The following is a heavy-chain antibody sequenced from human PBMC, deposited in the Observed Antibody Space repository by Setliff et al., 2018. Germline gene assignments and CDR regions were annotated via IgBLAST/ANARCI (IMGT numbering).Heavy chain of an antibody. Sequence: PSETLSLTCDVSGYSISSGYCWGWIRQPPGKGLEWIGSICHSGSTHYNPSLKSRVTISVDTSKNEFSLKVTSMTAADTAVYFCARHLLVQGTYHFDYWGQGSPVTVSS. D-gene: IGHD3-10*01. V-gene: IGHV4-38-2*01. CDR3: ARHLLVQGTYHFDY. CDR2: ICHSGST. CDR1: GYSISSGYC. J-gene: IGHJ4*02.